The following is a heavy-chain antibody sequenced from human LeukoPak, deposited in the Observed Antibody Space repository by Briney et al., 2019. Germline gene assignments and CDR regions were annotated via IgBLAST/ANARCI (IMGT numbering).Heavy chain of an antibody. V-gene: IGHV4-34*01. CDR2: INHSGST. D-gene: IGHD3-22*01. CDR1: GGSFSGYY. Sequence: SETLSLTCAVYGGSFSGYYWSWIRQPPGKGLEWIGEINHSGSTNYNPSLKSRVTISVDTSKNQFSLKLSSVTAADTAVYYCATLAPSYDSSGYYKDYRGQGTLVTVSS. CDR3: ATLAPSYDSSGYYKDY. J-gene: IGHJ4*02.